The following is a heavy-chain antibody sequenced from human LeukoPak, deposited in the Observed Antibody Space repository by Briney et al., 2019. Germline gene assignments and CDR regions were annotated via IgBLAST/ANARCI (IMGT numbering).Heavy chain of an antibody. Sequence: PSETLSLTCTVSGYSISSGYYWGWIRQPPGKGLEWIGSIYHSGSTYYNPSLKSRVTISVDTSKNQFSLKLSSVTAADTAVYYYARVASSSSWYPWGSLILDYWGQGTLVTASS. D-gene: IGHD6-13*01. CDR2: IYHSGST. CDR1: GYSISSGYY. J-gene: IGHJ4*02. CDR3: ARVASSSSWYPWGSLILDY. V-gene: IGHV4-38-2*02.